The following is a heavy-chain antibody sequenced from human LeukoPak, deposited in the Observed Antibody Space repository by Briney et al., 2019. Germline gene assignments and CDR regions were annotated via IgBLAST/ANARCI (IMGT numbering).Heavy chain of an antibody. CDR3: ARLRGPTITIFGVVPRWFDP. CDR2: IIPIFGTA. V-gene: IGHV1-69*13. J-gene: IGHJ5*02. D-gene: IGHD3-3*01. Sequence: SVKVSCKASGGTFSSYAISWVRQAPGQGPEWTGGIIPIFGTANYAQKFQGRVTITADESTSTAYMELSSLRSEDTAVYYCARLRGPTITIFGVVPRWFDPWGQGTLVTVSS. CDR1: GGTFSSYA.